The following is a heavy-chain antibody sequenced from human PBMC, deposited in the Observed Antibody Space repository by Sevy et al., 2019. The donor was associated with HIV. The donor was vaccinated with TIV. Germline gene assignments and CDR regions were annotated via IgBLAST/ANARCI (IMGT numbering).Heavy chain of an antibody. V-gene: IGHV3-21*01. Sequence: GGSLRLSCAASGFSFSDYSMNWVRQAPGKGLEWVSSISSTSNYIFYADSVRGRFTNSRDNAKNSLYLQMNSLRAEDTAVYYCAGNYYDSGDSRLAWGQGTLVTVSS. CDR3: AGNYYDSGDSRLA. CDR2: ISSTSNYI. D-gene: IGHD3-22*01. CDR1: GFSFSDYS. J-gene: IGHJ5*02.